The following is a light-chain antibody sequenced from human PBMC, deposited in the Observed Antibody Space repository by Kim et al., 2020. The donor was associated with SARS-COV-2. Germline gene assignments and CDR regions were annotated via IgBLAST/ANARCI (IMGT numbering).Light chain of an antibody. CDR1: QGISSA. CDR3: QQFNSFPRT. J-gene: IGKJ3*01. V-gene: IGKV1-13*02. CDR2: DAS. Sequence: AIQLTQSPSSLSASVGDRVTITCRASQGISSALAWYQQKPGRAPKLLIYDASSLEGGVPSRFSGSGSGTDFTLTISSLQPEDFATSYCQQFNSFPRTFGPGTKVDIK.